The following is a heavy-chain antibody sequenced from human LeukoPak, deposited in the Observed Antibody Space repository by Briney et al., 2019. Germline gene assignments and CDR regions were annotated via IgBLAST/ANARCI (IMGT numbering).Heavy chain of an antibody. CDR1: GGSISSGDYY. J-gene: IGHJ4*02. Sequence: SETLSLTCTVSGGSISSGDYYWSWIRQPPGKGLEWIGYTYYSGSTYYNPSLKSRVTISVDTSKNQLSLKLSSVTAADTAVYYCARDLEYSSSLYYFDYWGQGTLVTVSS. D-gene: IGHD6-6*01. CDR3: ARDLEYSSSLYYFDY. V-gene: IGHV4-30-4*01. CDR2: TYYSGST.